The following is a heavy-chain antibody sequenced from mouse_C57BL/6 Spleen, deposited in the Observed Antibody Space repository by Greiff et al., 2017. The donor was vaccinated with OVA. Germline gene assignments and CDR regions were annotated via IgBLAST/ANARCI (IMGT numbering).Heavy chain of an antibody. CDR1: GYAFSSYW. Sequence: VQLQQSGAELVKPGASVKISCKASGYAFSSYWMNWVKQRPGKGLEWIGQIYPGDGDTNYNGKFKGKATLTADKSSSTAYMQLSSLTSEDSAVYFCARGGTYYSNLYYAMDYWSQGTSVTVSS. D-gene: IGHD2-5*01. CDR3: ARGGTYYSNLYYAMDY. J-gene: IGHJ4*01. CDR2: IYPGDGDT. V-gene: IGHV1-80*01.